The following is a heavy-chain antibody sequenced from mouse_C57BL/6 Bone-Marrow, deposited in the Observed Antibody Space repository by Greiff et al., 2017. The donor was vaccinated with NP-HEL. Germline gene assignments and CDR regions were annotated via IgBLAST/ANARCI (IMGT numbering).Heavy chain of an antibody. J-gene: IGHJ3*01. CDR2: ISSGGSYT. CDR3: ASLYYGSSPFAY. D-gene: IGHD1-1*01. Sequence: EVKLMESGGDLVKPGGSLKLSCAASGFTFSSYGMSWVRQTPDKRLEWVATISSGGSYTYYPDSVKGRFTISRDNAKNTLYLQMSSLKSEDTAMYYCASLYYGSSPFAYWGQGTLVTVSA. CDR1: GFTFSSYG. V-gene: IGHV5-6*01.